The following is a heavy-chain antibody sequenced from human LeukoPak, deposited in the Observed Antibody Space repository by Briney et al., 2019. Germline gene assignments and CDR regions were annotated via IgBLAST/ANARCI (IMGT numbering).Heavy chain of an antibody. CDR1: GFTFSSYA. CDR3: AKLRSGFYSHFDH. J-gene: IGHJ4*02. CDR2: ISGSGGST. D-gene: IGHD3-22*01. Sequence: GGSLRLSCAASGFTFSSYAMSWVRQAPGKGLEWVSTISGSGGSTYYADSVKGRFTISRDNSKNTLYLQMNSLRADDTAVYYCAKLRSGFYSHFDHWGQGTLVTVSS. V-gene: IGHV3-23*01.